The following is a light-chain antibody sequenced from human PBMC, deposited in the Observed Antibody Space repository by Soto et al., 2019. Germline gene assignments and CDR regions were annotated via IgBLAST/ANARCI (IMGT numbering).Light chain of an antibody. CDR2: GAS. CDR3: QQYGSSPA. CDR1: QSVSSSY. V-gene: IGKV3-20*01. J-gene: IGKJ1*01. Sequence: EIVLTQSPGTLSLSPGERATLSCRASQSVSSSYLAWYQQKPGQAPRLLIYGASSRATGIPDRFSGSGSGTDFPLTISRLEPEVFAVYYCQQYGSSPAFGQGTKVEI.